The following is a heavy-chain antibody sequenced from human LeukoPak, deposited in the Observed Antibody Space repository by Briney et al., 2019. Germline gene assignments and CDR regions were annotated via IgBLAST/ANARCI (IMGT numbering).Heavy chain of an antibody. V-gene: IGHV3-74*01. D-gene: IGHD2-8*02. J-gene: IGHJ4*02. CDR3: ASQSLYWDFDY. CDR1: GFTFSSYW. Sequence: GGSLRLSCAASGFTFSSYWMHWVRQAPGKGLVWVSRINSDGSSTIYADSVKGRFTIARDNAKNTLYLQMNSLRAEDTAVYYCASQSLYWDFDYWGQGTLVTVST. CDR2: INSDGSST.